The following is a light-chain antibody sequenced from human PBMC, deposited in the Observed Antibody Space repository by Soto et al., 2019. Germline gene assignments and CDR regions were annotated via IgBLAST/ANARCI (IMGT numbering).Light chain of an antibody. CDR1: SGDIGTYKY. V-gene: IGLV2-8*01. CDR3: SSYAGRNNVV. J-gene: IGLJ2*01. Sequence: QSALTQPPSASGSPGQSVTISCTGTSGDIGTYKYVSWYQHHPGKAPKLMIYEVSKRPSGVPDRFSGSKSGNTASLTVSGLLTEDEADYYCSSYAGRNNVVFGGGTKVTVL. CDR2: EVS.